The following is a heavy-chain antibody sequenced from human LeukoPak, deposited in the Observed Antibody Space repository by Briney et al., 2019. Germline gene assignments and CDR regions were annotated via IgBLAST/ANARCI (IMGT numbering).Heavy chain of an antibody. CDR2: ISYDGSNK. D-gene: IGHD6-6*01. J-gene: IGHJ4*02. CDR3: AKDNGRGLRMGSSKRGRIDY. Sequence: GGSLRLSCAASGFTFGSYAIHWVRQAPGKGLEWVAVISYDGSNKYYADSVKGRFTISRDNSKNTLYLQMNSLRAEDTAVYYCAKDNGRGLRMGSSKRGRIDYWGQGTLVTVSS. CDR1: GFTFGSYA. V-gene: IGHV3-30*04.